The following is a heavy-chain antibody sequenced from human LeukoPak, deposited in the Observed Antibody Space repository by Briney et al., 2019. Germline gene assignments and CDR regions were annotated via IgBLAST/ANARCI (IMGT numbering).Heavy chain of an antibody. CDR1: GGSISSSSYY. J-gene: IGHJ4*02. V-gene: IGHV4-39*01. Sequence: SETLSLTCTVSGGSISSSSYYWGWIRQPPGKGLEWTGNIYYSGSTYCNPSLKSRVTISVDTSKNQFSLNLSSVIAADTAVYYCARVKQWGAFDFWGQGTLVTVSS. CDR2: IYYSGST. D-gene: IGHD6-19*01. CDR3: ARVKQWGAFDF.